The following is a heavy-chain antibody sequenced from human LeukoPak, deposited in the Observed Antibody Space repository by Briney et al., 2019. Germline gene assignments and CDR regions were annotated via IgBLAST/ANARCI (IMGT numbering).Heavy chain of an antibody. CDR1: GGSISSSDYY. Sequence: ETLSLTCTVSGGSISSSDYYWGWIRQPPGKGLEWIGIINYRGSTYYNPSLKSRVTTSVDTSKNQFSLKLSSVTAADTAMYYCARRDCSGGSCQYFDYWGQVTQVTVSS. CDR3: ARRDCSGGSCQYFDY. CDR2: INYRGST. D-gene: IGHD2-15*01. V-gene: IGHV4-39*01. J-gene: IGHJ4*02.